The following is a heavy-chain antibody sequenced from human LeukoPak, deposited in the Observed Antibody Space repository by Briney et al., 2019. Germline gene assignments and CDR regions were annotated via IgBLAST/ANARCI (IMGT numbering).Heavy chain of an antibody. D-gene: IGHD3-10*01. CDR3: ARDREDSGSYYSYYFDY. J-gene: IGHJ4*02. Sequence: GGSLRLSCAASGFTFSSYSMNWVRQAPGKGLEWVSTISSSSSYIYYVDSVKGRFTISRDNAKNSLYLQMNSLRAEDTAVYYCARDREDSGSYYSYYFDYWGQGTLVTVSS. CDR1: GFTFSSYS. CDR2: ISSSSSYI. V-gene: IGHV3-21*01.